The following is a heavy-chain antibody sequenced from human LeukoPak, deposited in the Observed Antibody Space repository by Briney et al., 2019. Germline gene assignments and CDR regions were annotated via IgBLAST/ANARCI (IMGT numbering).Heavy chain of an antibody. V-gene: IGHV1-46*01. J-gene: IGHJ4*02. Sequence: ASVKVSCKASGYTYTSYYMHGVRQAPGQGLEWMGIINPNGGSTSYAQKLQGRVTMTRDTSTSTVYMELSSLRSEDTVVYCCARASISEGSGSDFDYWGQGTLVTVSS. CDR2: INPNGGST. CDR1: GYTYTSYY. CDR3: ARASISEGSGSDFDY. D-gene: IGHD3-10*01.